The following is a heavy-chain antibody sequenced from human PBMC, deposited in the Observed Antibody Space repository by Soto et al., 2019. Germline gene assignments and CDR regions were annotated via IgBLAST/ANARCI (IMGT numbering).Heavy chain of an antibody. V-gene: IGHV1-2*02. CDR3: AKDGRHCSGGSCPQGQ. D-gene: IGHD2-15*01. J-gene: IGHJ4*02. CDR1: GYSFTGHH. Sequence: XSVKVSCKPSGYSFTGHHIHWVRQAPGQGLEWMGWINPISGGTKYREKFQGRVSITRDKSSSTVYMELSSLTSDDSAVYYCAKDGRHCSGGSCPQGQWGQGTLVTVSS. CDR2: INPISGGT.